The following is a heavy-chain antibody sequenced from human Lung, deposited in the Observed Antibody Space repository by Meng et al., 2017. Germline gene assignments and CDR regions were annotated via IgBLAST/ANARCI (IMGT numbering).Heavy chain of an antibody. CDR1: GYTFTSYA. J-gene: IGHJ4*02. CDR2: INTNTGKP. V-gene: IGHV7-4-1*02. Sequence: HVQLVHSGSELKNPGASVKVSCKASGYTFTSYAMNWVRQAPGQGLEWMGWINTNTGKPAYAQAFTGRFVLSLDSSVTTAYLQISSLEADDTAIYYCARDGGRRFDYWGQGTLVTVSS. D-gene: IGHD1-26*01. CDR3: ARDGGRRFDY.